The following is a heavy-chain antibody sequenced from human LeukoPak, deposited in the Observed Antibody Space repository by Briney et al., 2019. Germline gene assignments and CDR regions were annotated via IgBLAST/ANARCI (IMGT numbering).Heavy chain of an antibody. CDR2: ISSSGSTI. CDR3: ARPVRGVQFDY. V-gene: IGHV3-48*04. D-gene: IGHD3-10*01. CDR1: GFTFSSYS. Sequence: PGGSLRLSCAASGFTFSSYSMNWVRQAPGKGLEWVSYISSSGSTIYYADSVKGRFTISRDNAKNSLYLQMNSLRAEDTAVYYCARPVRGVQFDYWGQGTLVTVSS. J-gene: IGHJ4*02.